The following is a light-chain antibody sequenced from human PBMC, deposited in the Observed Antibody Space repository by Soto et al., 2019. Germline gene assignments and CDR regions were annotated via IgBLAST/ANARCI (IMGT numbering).Light chain of an antibody. J-gene: IGLJ2*01. CDR2: DVS. CDR3: SSYTSSSTL. Sequence: QLVLTQPVSVSGSPGQSITISCTGTSSDVGGYNYVSWYQQHPGKAPKLMIYDVSNRPSGVSNRFSGSKSGNTASLTISGLQVEDEADYYCSSYTSSSTLFGGGTKVTVL. CDR1: SSDVGGYNY. V-gene: IGLV2-14*01.